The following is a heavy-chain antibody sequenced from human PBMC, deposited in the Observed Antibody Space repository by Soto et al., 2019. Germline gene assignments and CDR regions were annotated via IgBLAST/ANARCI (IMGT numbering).Heavy chain of an antibody. CDR2: ISGSRATT. V-gene: IGHV3-23*01. CDR3: AQGPTVETYSETPLDS. D-gene: IGHD2-21*01. CDR1: GFTFSNYA. Sequence: VQLLDSGGALVQPGGSLSLSCAASGFTFSNYAMNWVRQAPGRGLEWVACISGSRATTYYADSVRGRFTISRDNSKNTLYFQMHSLRVEDTALYYCAQGPTVETYSETPLDSWGKGTHVTVS. J-gene: IGHJ4*02.